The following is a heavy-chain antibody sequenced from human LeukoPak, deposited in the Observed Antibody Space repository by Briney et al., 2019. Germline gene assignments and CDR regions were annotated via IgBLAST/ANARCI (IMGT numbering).Heavy chain of an antibody. CDR3: ARGIVVPAAMPVPFDY. Sequence: SQTLSPTCTVSGGSISSYYWSWIRQPPGKGLEWIGYIYYSGSTNYNPSLKSRVTISVDTSKNQFSLKLSSVTAADTAVYYCARGIVVPAAMPVPFDYWGQGTLVTVSS. D-gene: IGHD2-2*01. J-gene: IGHJ4*02. V-gene: IGHV4-59*01. CDR2: IYYSGST. CDR1: GGSISSYY.